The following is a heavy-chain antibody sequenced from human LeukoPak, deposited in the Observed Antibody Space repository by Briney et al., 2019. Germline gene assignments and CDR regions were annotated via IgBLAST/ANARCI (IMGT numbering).Heavy chain of an antibody. CDR1: GFTFSSYG. Sequence: GGSLRLSCAASGFTFSSYGMSWVRQAPGKGLEWVSAISGSGGSTYYADSVKGRFTISRDNSKNTLYLQMNSLRAEDTAVYYCAKGGDSSGYYGTFDYWGQGTLVTVSS. D-gene: IGHD3-22*01. J-gene: IGHJ4*02. CDR3: AKGGDSSGYYGTFDY. V-gene: IGHV3-23*01. CDR2: ISGSGGST.